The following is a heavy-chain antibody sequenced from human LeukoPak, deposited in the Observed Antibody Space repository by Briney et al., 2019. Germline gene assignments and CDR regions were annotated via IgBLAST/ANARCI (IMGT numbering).Heavy chain of an antibody. J-gene: IGHJ4*02. CDR1: GYTFTAYY. CDR3: ARALYGSGSYVVDF. V-gene: IGHV1-2*02. CDR2: INPNSGDT. Sequence: VSVKVSCKASGYTFTAYYIHWVRQAPGQGLQWMGWINPNSGDTNYAQKFQGRVTMTRDTSISAAYMELNRLRSDDSAVYYCARALYGSGSYVVDFWGPGTQVTVSS. D-gene: IGHD3-10*01.